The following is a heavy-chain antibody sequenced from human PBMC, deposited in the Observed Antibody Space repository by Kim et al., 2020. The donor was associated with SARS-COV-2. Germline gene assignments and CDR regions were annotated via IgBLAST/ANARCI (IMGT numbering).Heavy chain of an antibody. Sequence: DTNYAGSVKGRFTISRDNAKNSLYLQMGSLRAEDTAVYYCARGYRSTLGFWGQGTLVTVSS. CDR2: DT. CDR3: ARGYRSTLGF. J-gene: IGHJ4*02. V-gene: IGHV3-11*06. D-gene: IGHD6-13*01.